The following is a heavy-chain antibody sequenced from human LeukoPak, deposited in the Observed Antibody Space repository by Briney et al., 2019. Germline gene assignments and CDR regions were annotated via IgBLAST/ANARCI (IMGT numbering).Heavy chain of an antibody. J-gene: IGHJ4*02. Sequence: PGGSLRLSCAASGFTFRSYDMRWVRQPPGKGLECVSSISGSGGSTYYADSVKGRFTISRDNSKNTLSLQMNSLRAEDTAIYYCATVSSGWYYFDYWGQGTLVTVSS. CDR3: ATVSSGWYYFDY. D-gene: IGHD6-19*01. CDR2: ISGSGGST. CDR1: GFTFRSYD. V-gene: IGHV3-23*01.